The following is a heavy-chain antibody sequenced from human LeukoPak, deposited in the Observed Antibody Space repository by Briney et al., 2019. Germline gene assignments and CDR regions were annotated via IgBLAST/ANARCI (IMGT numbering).Heavy chain of an antibody. CDR1: GGSISSSTFY. V-gene: IGHV4-39*02. CDR3: ARGDPFGLSWFDP. CDR2: IFSGGST. D-gene: IGHD3-10*01. J-gene: IGHJ5*02. Sequence: PSETLSLTCTVSGGSISSSTFYWGWIRQPPGKGLEWIGSIFSGGSTYYNPSLKSRVTISVDTSKNHFSLKLSSVTAADTAVYYCARGDPFGLSWFDPWGQGTLVTVSS.